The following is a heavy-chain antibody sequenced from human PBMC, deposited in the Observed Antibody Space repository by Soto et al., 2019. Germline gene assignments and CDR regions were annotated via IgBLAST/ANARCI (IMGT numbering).Heavy chain of an antibody. Sequence: ASVKVSCKTSGDSFIGYSISLVRQAPGQGLEWMGGIIPIFGTTNYAQRFHGRVTITADKSTSTVYMELYSLRFDDTAVYYCARGGTPIDYWGQGTLVTVSS. D-gene: IGHD3-16*01. CDR1: GDSFIGYS. CDR3: ARGGTPIDY. V-gene: IGHV1-69*06. CDR2: IIPIFGTT. J-gene: IGHJ4*02.